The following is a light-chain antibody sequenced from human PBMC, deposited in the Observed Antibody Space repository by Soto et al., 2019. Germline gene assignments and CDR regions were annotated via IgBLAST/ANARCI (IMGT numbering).Light chain of an antibody. CDR3: QQIYNV. CDR2: AAS. V-gene: IGKV1-9*01. Sequence: DFQLTQSPSILSASVGDRVTITCRASQGVSSYLAWYQQKPGKAPKLLIYAASTLQTGVPSRFRGSGSGTEFTLTIYNLQPEDFATYYCQQIYNVFGQGTRLEIK. CDR1: QGVSSY. J-gene: IGKJ5*01.